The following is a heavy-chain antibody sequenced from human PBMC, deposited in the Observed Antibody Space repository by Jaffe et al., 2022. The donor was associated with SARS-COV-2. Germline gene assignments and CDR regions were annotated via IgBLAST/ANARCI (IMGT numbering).Heavy chain of an antibody. V-gene: IGHV3-30*18. Sequence: QVQLVESGGGVVQPGRSLRLSCAASGFTFSSYGMHWVRQAPGKGLEWVAVISYDGSNKYYADSVKGRFTISRDNSKNTLYLQMNSLRAEDTAVYYCAKRPDSSGWYPAVYYYGMDVWGQGTTVTVSS. CDR1: GFTFSSYG. J-gene: IGHJ6*02. CDR3: AKRPDSSGWYPAVYYYGMDV. CDR2: ISYDGSNK. D-gene: IGHD6-19*01.